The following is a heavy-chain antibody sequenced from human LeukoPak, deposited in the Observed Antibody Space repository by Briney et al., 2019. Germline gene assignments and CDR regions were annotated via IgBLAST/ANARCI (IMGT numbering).Heavy chain of an antibody. D-gene: IGHD3-16*01. Sequence: SETLSLTCTVSGVSISSSNSYWGWIRQPPGKGLEWIGSIYYSGNTYYNASLKSQVSISIDTSKNQFSLRLTSVTAADTAVYYCARDPSSGGYFDYWGQGTLVTVSS. CDR1: GVSISSSNSY. J-gene: IGHJ4*02. V-gene: IGHV4-39*02. CDR3: ARDPSSGGYFDY. CDR2: IYYSGNT.